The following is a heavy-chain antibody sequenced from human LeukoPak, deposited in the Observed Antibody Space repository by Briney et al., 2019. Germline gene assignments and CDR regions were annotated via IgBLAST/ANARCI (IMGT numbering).Heavy chain of an antibody. Sequence: HPGGSLRLSCAASGFTFSSYWMSWVRQAPGKGLEWVANIKQDGSEKYYVDSVKGRFTISRDNAKNSLYLQMNSLRAEDTAVYYCAREVLEWPLGATGYFDYWGQGTLVTVSS. CDR1: GFTFSSYW. V-gene: IGHV3-7*01. D-gene: IGHD1-26*01. CDR2: IKQDGSEK. J-gene: IGHJ4*02. CDR3: AREVLEWPLGATGYFDY.